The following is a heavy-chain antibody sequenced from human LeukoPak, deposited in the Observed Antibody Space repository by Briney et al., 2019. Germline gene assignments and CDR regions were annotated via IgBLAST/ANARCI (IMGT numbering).Heavy chain of an antibody. Sequence: SETLSLTCTVSGGSISSSSYYWGWIRQPPGKGLEWIGSIYYSGSTYYNPSLKSRVTISVDTSKNQFSLKLSSVTAADTAVYYCARDRWGLNYYHYMDVWGKGTTVTVSS. CDR2: IYYSGST. J-gene: IGHJ6*03. CDR1: GGSISSSSYY. V-gene: IGHV4-39*07. D-gene: IGHD2-21*02. CDR3: ARDRWGLNYYHYMDV.